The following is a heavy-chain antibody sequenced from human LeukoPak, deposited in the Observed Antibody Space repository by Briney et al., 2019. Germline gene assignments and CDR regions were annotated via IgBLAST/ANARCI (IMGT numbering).Heavy chain of an antibody. J-gene: IGHJ4*02. CDR1: GYAFSDYS. Sequence: ASAKVSCKTSGYAFSDYSMHWVRQAPGQGVEWMGWINPNSGATNYAQKFQGRVTMTRDTSVSTAYLELTRLTSDDAAVYYCSTEDKYCTSATCVDYWGQGTLVTVSS. CDR2: INPNSGAT. V-gene: IGHV1-2*02. CDR3: STEDKYCTSATCVDY. D-gene: IGHD2-8*01.